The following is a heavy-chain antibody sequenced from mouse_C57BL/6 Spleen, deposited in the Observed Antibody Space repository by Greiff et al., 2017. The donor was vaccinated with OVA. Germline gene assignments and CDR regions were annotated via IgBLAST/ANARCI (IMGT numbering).Heavy chain of an antibody. CDR2: IYPGSGNT. CDR1: GYTFTDYY. J-gene: IGHJ4*01. V-gene: IGHV1-76*01. D-gene: IGHD3-2*02. CDR3: ARSGSSGQYYYAMDY. Sequence: VQLQESGAELVRPGASVKLSCKASGYTFTDYYINWVKQRPGQGLEWIARIYPGSGNTYYNEKFKGKATLTAEKSSSTAYMQLSSLTSEDSAVYFCARSGSSGQYYYAMDYWGQGTSVTVSS.